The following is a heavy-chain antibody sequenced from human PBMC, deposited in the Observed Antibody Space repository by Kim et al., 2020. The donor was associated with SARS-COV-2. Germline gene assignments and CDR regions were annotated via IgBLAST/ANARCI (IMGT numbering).Heavy chain of an antibody. J-gene: IGHJ4*02. CDR3: ARGKEGDYGDYPRYYFDY. CDR2: IIPIFGTA. CDR1: GGTFSSYA. V-gene: IGHV1-69*13. D-gene: IGHD4-17*01. Sequence: SVKVSCKASGGTFSSYAISWVRQAPGQGLEWMGGIIPIFGTANYAQKFQGRVTITADESTSTAYMELSSLRSEDTAVYYCARGKEGDYGDYPRYYFDYWGQGTLVTVSS.